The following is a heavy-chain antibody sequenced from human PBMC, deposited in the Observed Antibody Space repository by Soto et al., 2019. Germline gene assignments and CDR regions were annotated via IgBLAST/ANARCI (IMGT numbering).Heavy chain of an antibody. J-gene: IGHJ4*02. CDR2: FYFSGST. V-gene: IGHV4-39*01. CDR1: GGSISSSSYY. CDR3: ARHPTAYYDFWSGYYSGAPDY. D-gene: IGHD3-3*01. Sequence: SETLSLTCNVSGGSISSSSYYWGWIRQPPGKGLEWIGSFYFSGSTSYNPSLKGRVTISVDTSKNQFSLKLSSVTAADTAVYYCARHPTAYYDFWSGYYSGAPDYWGQGTLVTVSS.